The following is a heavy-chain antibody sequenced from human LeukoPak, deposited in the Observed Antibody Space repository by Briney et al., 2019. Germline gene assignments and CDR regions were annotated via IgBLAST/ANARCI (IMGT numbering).Heavy chain of an antibody. V-gene: IGHV3-23*01. D-gene: IGHD6-13*01. CDR1: GFTLSNYA. J-gene: IGHJ5*01. CDR3: AREPTYSSSWYTTCDS. CDR2: ISGSAGST. Sequence: GGSLRLSCAASGFTLSNYAMSWVRQAPGKGLEWVSAISGSAGSTYYADSVKGRFTISRDNSKNTLYLQMNSLRAEDTAVYYCAREPTYSSSWYTTCDSWGQGTLVTVSS.